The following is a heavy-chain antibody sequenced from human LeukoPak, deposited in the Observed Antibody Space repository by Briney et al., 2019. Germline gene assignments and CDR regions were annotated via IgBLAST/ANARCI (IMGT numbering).Heavy chain of an antibody. D-gene: IGHD3-10*01. CDR2: IKSKTDGGTT. V-gene: IGHV3-15*01. CDR3: TTGITMVRGVIHLIDY. J-gene: IGHJ4*02. Sequence: GGSLRLSCAASGFTFSNAWMSWVRQAPGKGLEWVGRIKSKTDGGTTDYAAPVKGRFTISRDDSKNTLYLQMNSLKTEDTAVYYCTTGITMVRGVIHLIDYWGRGTLVTVSS. CDR1: GFTFSNAW.